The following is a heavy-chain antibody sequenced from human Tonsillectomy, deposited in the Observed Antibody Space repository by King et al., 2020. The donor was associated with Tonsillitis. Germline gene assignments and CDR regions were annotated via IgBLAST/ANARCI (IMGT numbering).Heavy chain of an antibody. V-gene: IGHV3-43*02. CDR3: AKDTTVTTAGEYFDY. CDR1: GFTFDYYA. Sequence: VQLVESGGGVVQPGGSLRLSCAASGFTFDYYAMHWVRQAPGKGLEWVSLISGDGGSTYYADSVKGRFTISRDNSKNSLYLQMNSLRAEDTALYYCAKDTTVTTAGEYFDYWGQGTLVTVSS. CDR2: ISGDGGST. D-gene: IGHD4-17*01. J-gene: IGHJ4*02.